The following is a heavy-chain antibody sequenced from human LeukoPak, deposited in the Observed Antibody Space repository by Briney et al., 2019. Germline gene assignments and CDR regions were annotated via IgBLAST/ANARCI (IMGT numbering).Heavy chain of an antibody. Sequence: GGSLRLSCAASGFTFSSYAMSWVRQAPGKGLEWVSAISGSGGSTYYADSVKGRFTLSRDNSKNTLYLQMNSLRAEDTAVYYCAKEFSSTTAEGSGYFDYWGQGALVTVSS. CDR2: ISGSGGST. CDR1: GFTFSSYA. D-gene: IGHD2-2*01. J-gene: IGHJ4*02. V-gene: IGHV3-23*01. CDR3: AKEFSSTTAEGSGYFDY.